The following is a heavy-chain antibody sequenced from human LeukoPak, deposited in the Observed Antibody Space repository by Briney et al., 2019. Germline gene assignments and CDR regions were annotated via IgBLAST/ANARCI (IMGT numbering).Heavy chain of an antibody. CDR3: AKADYGSGSYRSPIDY. V-gene: IGHV3-23*01. J-gene: IGHJ4*02. D-gene: IGHD3-10*01. CDR1: GFTFSSYA. Sequence: GGSLRLSRAASGFTFSSYAMSWVRQAPGKGLEWVSVISGSGGSTYYADSVKGRFTISRDNSKNTLYLQMNSLRAEDTAIYYCAKADYGSGSYRSPIDYWGQGTLVTVSS. CDR2: ISGSGGST.